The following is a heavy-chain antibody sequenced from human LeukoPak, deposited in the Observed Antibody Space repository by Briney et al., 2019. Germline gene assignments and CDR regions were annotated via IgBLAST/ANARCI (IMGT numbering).Heavy chain of an antibody. Sequence: GGSLRLSCAASGFTVDSNYLSWVRQAPGKGLEWVSTIYTGGNTYYAASVKGRFTISRDFSKNTVFLHMNSLRAEDTAMSYCARGDDSGYYGYFDYWGQGALVTVSS. CDR2: IYTGGNT. CDR1: GFTVDSNY. V-gene: IGHV3-53*01. D-gene: IGHD3-22*01. J-gene: IGHJ4*02. CDR3: ARGDDSGYYGYFDY.